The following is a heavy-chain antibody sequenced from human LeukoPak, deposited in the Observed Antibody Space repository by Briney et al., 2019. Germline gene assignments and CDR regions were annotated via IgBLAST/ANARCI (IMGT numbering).Heavy chain of an antibody. CDR1: GGSISSHY. CDR3: ARDTNSGWQFDY. Sequence: SETLSLTCTVSGGSISSHYWSWIRQPPGKGLEWIGRIYTSGSTNYNPSLKSRVTMSVDTSKNQFSLKLSSVTAADTAVYYCARDTNSGWQFDYWGQGTLVTVSS. D-gene: IGHD6-19*01. CDR2: IYTSGST. V-gene: IGHV4-4*07. J-gene: IGHJ4*02.